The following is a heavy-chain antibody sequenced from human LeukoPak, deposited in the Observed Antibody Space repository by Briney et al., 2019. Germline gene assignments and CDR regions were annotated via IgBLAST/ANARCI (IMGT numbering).Heavy chain of an antibody. V-gene: IGHV3-48*01. J-gene: IGHJ6*03. CDR2: ISSSSSTI. CDR3: ARDRECSGGSCYSYYYYMDV. CDR1: GFTFSSYS. D-gene: IGHD2-15*01. Sequence: PGGSLRLSCAASGFTFSSYSMNWVRQAPGKGLEWVSYISSSSSTIYYADSVKGRFTISRDNAKNSLYLQMNSLRAEDTAVYYCARDRECSGGSCYSYYYYMDVWGKGTTVTASS.